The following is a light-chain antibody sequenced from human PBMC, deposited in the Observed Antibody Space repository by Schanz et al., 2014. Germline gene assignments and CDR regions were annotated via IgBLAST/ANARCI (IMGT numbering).Light chain of an antibody. CDR2: NVR. CDR1: SSDVGGYDY. J-gene: IGLJ2*01. V-gene: IGLV2-14*01. Sequence: QSALTQPASVSGSPGQSITISCTGGSSDVGGYDYVSWYQQQPGKAPKLLIYNVRNRPSGVSARFSASKSGNTASLTISGLQAEDEADYYCSSYTSSSTVVFGGGTKLTVL. CDR3: SSYTSSSTVV.